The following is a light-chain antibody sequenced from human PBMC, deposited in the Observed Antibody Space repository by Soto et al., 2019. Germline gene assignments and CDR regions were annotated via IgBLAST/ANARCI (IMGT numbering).Light chain of an antibody. Sequence: AIQMTQSPSSLSASVGDRVAISCRASQDIRNTLAWYQQKPGEAPKLLIFAASNLQSGAPSRFSGSGSVTDFTLAITGLQPEDFATYYCLQYYNFSWTFGQGTKV. CDR2: AAS. V-gene: IGKV1-6*01. CDR1: QDIRNT. J-gene: IGKJ1*01. CDR3: LQYYNFSWT.